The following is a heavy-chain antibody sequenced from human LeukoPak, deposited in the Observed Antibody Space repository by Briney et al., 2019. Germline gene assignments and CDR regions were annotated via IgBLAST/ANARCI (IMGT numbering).Heavy chain of an antibody. CDR1: GFTFSGYS. D-gene: IGHD3-22*01. CDR2: ISSNSRYI. Sequence: KAGGSLRLSCAASGFTFSGYSMNWVRQAPGKGLEWVSSISSNSRYIYYADSVKGRFTISRDNSKNTLYLQMNSLRAEDTAVYYCAKAPTSSGPYYFDYWGQGTLVTVSS. CDR3: AKAPTSSGPYYFDY. J-gene: IGHJ4*02. V-gene: IGHV3-21*04.